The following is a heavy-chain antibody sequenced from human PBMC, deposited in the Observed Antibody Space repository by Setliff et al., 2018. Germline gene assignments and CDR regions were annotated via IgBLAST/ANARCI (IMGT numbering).Heavy chain of an antibody. V-gene: IGHV3-7*01. J-gene: IGHJ6*03. CDR3: ASIDWGENFYNTDV. D-gene: IGHD7-27*01. CDR1: GFTFSSLW. Sequence: PGGSLRLSCAASGFTFSSLWMSWVRQAPGRGLEWVANINQDGSVQYYADSVRGRFTISRDNAKNTLYLQMNSLRAEDTAVYFCASIDWGENFYNTDVWGKGTTVTVSS. CDR2: INQDGSVQ.